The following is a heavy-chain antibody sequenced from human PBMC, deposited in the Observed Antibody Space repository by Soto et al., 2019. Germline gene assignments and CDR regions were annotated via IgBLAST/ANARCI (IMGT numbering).Heavy chain of an antibody. CDR2: ISGSGDST. CDR1: GFTFSSYA. V-gene: IGHV3-23*01. D-gene: IGHD3-10*01. Sequence: EVQLLESGGGLVQPGGSLRLSCAASGFTFSSYAMRWVRQAPGKGLEWVSAISGSGDSTYYADSVKGRFTISRDNSKNTLYLQMNSLRAEDTAVYYCAKRGSGSYYADWGQVTLVTVSS. CDR3: AKRGSGSYYAD. J-gene: IGHJ4*02.